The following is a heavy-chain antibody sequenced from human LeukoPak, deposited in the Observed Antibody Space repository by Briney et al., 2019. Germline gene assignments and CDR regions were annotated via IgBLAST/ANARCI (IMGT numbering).Heavy chain of an antibody. CDR2: ISHSGSSI. CDR3: ARGLSERYGDYVLFWFDP. Sequence: GGSLRLSCAASGFTFSGSYMSWIRQAAGKGLGLVSYISHSGSSIVYADSVKGRFIISRDNAKTSLDLQMNSLRAEDTAVYYCARGLSERYGDYVLFWFDPWGQGTLVTVSS. CDR1: GFTFSGSY. J-gene: IGHJ5*02. V-gene: IGHV3-11*01. D-gene: IGHD4-17*01.